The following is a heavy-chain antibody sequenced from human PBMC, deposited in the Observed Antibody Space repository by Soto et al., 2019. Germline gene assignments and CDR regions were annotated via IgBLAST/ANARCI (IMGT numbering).Heavy chain of an antibody. D-gene: IGHD5-12*01. V-gene: IGHV3-30-3*01. J-gene: IGHJ6*02. CDR3: ASRGGLYYYYGMDV. CDR2: ISYDGSNK. CDR1: GFTFSSYA. Sequence: QVQLVESGGGVVQPGRSLRLSCAASGFTFSSYAMHWVRQAPGKGLEWVAVISYDGSNKYYADSVKGRFTISRDNSKNTLYLQMNSLRAEDTAVYYCASRGGLYYYYGMDVWGQGTTVTVSS.